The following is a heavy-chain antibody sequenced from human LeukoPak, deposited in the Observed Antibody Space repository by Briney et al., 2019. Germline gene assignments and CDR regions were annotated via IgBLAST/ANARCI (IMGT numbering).Heavy chain of an antibody. CDR3: ARVGTTGGWYFDL. CDR1: GFTFSSYG. CDR2: IWYDGSNK. Sequence: AGGSLRLSCAASGFTFSSYGMHWVRQAPGKGLEWVAVIWYDGSNKYYADSVKGRFTISRDNSKNTLYLQMNSLRAEDTALYYCARVGTTGGWYFDLWGRGTLVTVSS. J-gene: IGHJ2*01. V-gene: IGHV3-33*01. D-gene: IGHD1/OR15-1a*01.